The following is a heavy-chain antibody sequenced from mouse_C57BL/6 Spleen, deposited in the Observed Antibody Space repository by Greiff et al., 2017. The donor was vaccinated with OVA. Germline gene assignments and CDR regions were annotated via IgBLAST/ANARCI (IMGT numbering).Heavy chain of an antibody. V-gene: IGHV1-82*01. D-gene: IGHD1-1*02. J-gene: IGHJ4*01. Sequence: VQLKQSGPELVKPGASVKISCKASGYAFSSSWMNWVKQRPGKGLEWIGRIYPGDGDTNYNGKFKGKATLTADKSSSTAYMQLSSLTSEDSAVYFCARGGNPPMDYWGQGTSVTVSS. CDR1: GYAFSSSW. CDR3: ARGGNPPMDY. CDR2: IYPGDGDT.